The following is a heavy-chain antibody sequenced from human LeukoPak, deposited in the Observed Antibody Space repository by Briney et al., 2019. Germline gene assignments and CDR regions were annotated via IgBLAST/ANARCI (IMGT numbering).Heavy chain of an antibody. CDR1: GFTFSNYD. Sequence: AGGSLRLSCAASGFTFSNYDMHWVRQAPRKGLEWVAVVSYDGSNKYYADSVKDRFTISRDNSKKTLYLQMNSLRAEDTAVYYCAKDRGSIVAAGLDYWGQGTLVTVSS. D-gene: IGHD6-13*01. CDR2: VSYDGSNK. V-gene: IGHV3-30*18. CDR3: AKDRGSIVAAGLDY. J-gene: IGHJ4*02.